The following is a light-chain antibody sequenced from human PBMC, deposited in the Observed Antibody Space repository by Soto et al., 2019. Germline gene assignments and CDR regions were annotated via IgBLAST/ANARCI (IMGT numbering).Light chain of an antibody. V-gene: IGKV4-1*01. CDR3: QQYYNTPWT. CDR1: QSVLYSSNNKNY. J-gene: IGKJ1*01. CDR2: WAF. Sequence: DIVMTQSPDSLAVSLGGRATINCKSSQSVLYSSNNKNYLAWYQQKPGQPPKLLIYWAFNRESGVPDRFSGRGSGTDFTLPISSLQAEDVAVYYCQQYYNTPWTFGQGTKVEIK.